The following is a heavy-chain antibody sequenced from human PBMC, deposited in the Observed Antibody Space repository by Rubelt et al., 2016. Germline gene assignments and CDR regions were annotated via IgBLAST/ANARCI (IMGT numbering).Heavy chain of an antibody. J-gene: IGHJ4*02. Sequence: QLQLQESGPGLVKPSETLSLTCTVSGGSISSSSYYWGWIRQPPGKGLEWIGSISYSGSTYDNPSLKGRVTISIATSRNQGSLKLSSVTAADTAVYYCARAPGIENYFDYWGQGTLVTVSS. CDR3: ARAPGIENYFDY. CDR2: ISYSGST. D-gene: IGHD6-13*01. V-gene: IGHV4-39*01. CDR1: GGSISSSSYY.